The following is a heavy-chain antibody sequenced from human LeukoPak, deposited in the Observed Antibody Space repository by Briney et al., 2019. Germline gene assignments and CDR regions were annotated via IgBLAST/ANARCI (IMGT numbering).Heavy chain of an antibody. D-gene: IGHD3-22*01. CDR3: ARDSDSSGHYYMDYFDY. CDR2: ISSSSRDI. Sequence: AGGSLRLSCAASGFTFSDHFMDWVRQAPGKGLEWVSSISSSSRDINYADSVKGRFTISRDNAWNSLYLQMNSLGAEDTAVYYCARDSDSSGHYYMDYFDYWGQGALVTVSS. CDR1: GFTFSDHF. V-gene: IGHV3-21*01. J-gene: IGHJ4*02.